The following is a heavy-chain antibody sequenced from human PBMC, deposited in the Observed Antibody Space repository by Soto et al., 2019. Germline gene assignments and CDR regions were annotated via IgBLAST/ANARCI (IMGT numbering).Heavy chain of an antibody. CDR1: GYTFTSYY. J-gene: IGHJ4*02. CDR3: ARSLPFGYTVN. V-gene: IGHV1-46*03. D-gene: IGHD3-16*02. CDR2: INPSGGST. Sequence: GASVKVSCKASGYTFTSYYMHWVRQAPGQGLEWMGIINPSGGSTSYAQKFQGRVTMARDTSTSTVYMELSSLRSEDTAVYYCARSLPFGYTVNWGQGTLVTVSS.